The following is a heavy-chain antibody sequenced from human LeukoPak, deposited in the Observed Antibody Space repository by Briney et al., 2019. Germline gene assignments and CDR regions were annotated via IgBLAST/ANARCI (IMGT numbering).Heavy chain of an antibody. Sequence: QPGGSLRLSCAASGFTFSSYWMHWVRQAPGKGLVWVSRINSDGSSTSYADSVKGRFTISRDNAKNTLYLQMNSLRAEDTAVYYYARATQYFRTTIDYWGQGTLVTVSS. CDR1: GFTFSSYW. V-gene: IGHV3-74*01. CDR2: INSDGSST. D-gene: IGHD1/OR15-1a*01. CDR3: ARATQYFRTTIDY. J-gene: IGHJ4*02.